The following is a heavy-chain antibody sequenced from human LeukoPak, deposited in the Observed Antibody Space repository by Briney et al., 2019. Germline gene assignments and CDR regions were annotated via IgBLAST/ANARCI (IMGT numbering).Heavy chain of an antibody. CDR1: GYTFTGYY. J-gene: IGHJ4*02. V-gene: IGHV1-2*06. CDR3: ASEPYVWGSYRYCYY. Sequence: ASVKVSCKASGYTFTGYYMHWVRQAPGQGLEWMGRINPNSGGTNYAQKFQGRVTMTRDTSISTAYMELSRLRSDDTAVYYCASEPYVWGSYRYCYYWGQGTLVTVSS. D-gene: IGHD3-16*02. CDR2: INPNSGGT.